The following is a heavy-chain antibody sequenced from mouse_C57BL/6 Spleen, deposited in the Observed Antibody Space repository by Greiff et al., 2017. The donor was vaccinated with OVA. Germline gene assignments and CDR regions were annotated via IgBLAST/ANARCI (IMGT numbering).Heavy chain of an antibody. D-gene: IGHD1-1*02. CDR1: GYTFTSYW. J-gene: IGHJ1*03. V-gene: IGHV1-61*01. CDR3: ARSGGYHWYFDV. CDR2: IYPSDSET. Sequence: VQLQQPGAELVRPGSSVKLSCKASGYTFTSYWMDWVKQRPGQGLEWIGNIYPSDSETHYNQKFKDKATLTVDKSSSTAYMQLSSLTSEDSAVYYCARSGGYHWYFDVWGTGTTVTVSS.